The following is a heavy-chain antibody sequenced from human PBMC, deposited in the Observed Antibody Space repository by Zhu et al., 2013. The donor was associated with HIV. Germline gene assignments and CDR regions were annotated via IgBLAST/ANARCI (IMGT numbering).Heavy chain of an antibody. CDR3: AREKVGEWLPYY. V-gene: IGHV1-2*02. Sequence: QVQLVQSGAEVKKPGASVKVSCKASGYTLTDHYMHWVRQAPGQGLEWMGWIIPIFDTANYAQKFQGRVTMTRDTSISTAYMELSRLRSDDTAVYYCAREKVGEWLPYYWGQGTLVTVSS. CDR1: GYTLTDHY. CDR2: IIPIFDTA. J-gene: IGHJ4*02. D-gene: IGHD5-12*01.